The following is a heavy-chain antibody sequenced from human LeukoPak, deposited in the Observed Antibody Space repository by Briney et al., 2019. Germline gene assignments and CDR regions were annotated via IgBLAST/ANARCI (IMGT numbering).Heavy chain of an antibody. CDR1: GGTISNYA. CDR3: ARDTYYHSLTGKYYFYYYMDV. J-gene: IGHJ6*03. Sequence: GASVKISCKASGGTISNYAISWVRQAPGQGLEWMGGIIPTFGTANYAQSFQGRVTLTADESTNIAYMELSSLRSDDTAIYYCARDTYYHSLTGKYYFYYYMDVWGRGTTVTISS. D-gene: IGHD3-9*01. V-gene: IGHV1-69*13. CDR2: IIPTFGTA.